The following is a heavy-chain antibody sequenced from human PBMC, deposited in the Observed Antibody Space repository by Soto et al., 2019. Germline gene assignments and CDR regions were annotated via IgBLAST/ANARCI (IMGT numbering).Heavy chain of an antibody. CDR2: IDPNGGWT. D-gene: IGHD6-25*01. CDR1: GYTLASYY. J-gene: IGHJ4*02. CDR3: VREGAAAAKMLDY. V-gene: IGHV1-46*01. Sequence: QVQLVQYGAEVKEPGASGKVSCKASGYTLASYYMHWVRQAPGQGLAWMGLIDPNGGWTPYAQRFHASLTVTRETSTRTIYMELSSLRSEDTAVYYCVREGAAAAKMLDYWGQGALVTVSS.